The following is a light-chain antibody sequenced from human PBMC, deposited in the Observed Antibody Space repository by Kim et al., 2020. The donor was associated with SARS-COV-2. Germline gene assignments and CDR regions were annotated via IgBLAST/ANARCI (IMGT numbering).Light chain of an antibody. CDR2: GAA. V-gene: IGKV3-20*01. CDR1: RSLSSSY. Sequence: LSPGRRATRPCKASRSLSSSYLAWYQQKPGQPPGRLYHGAASRAAGVPDRFSGGGSGSVFTLTITRLEPADFAVYYCHQYGNSPNSFGQGTKLEI. CDR3: HQYGNSPNS. J-gene: IGKJ2*01.